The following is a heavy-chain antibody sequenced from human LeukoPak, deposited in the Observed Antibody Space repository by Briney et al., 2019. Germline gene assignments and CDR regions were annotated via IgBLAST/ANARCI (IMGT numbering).Heavy chain of an antibody. CDR1: GFTFSSYA. CDR3: ARARDYYYYYYYMDV. D-gene: IGHD5-24*01. Sequence: PGGSLRLSCAASGFTFSSYAMHWVRQAPGKGLEYDSAISSNGGSTYYANSVKGRFTISRDNSKNTLYLQMGSLRAEDMAVYYCARARDYYYYYYYMDVWGKGTTVTVSS. V-gene: IGHV3-64*01. CDR2: ISSNGGST. J-gene: IGHJ6*03.